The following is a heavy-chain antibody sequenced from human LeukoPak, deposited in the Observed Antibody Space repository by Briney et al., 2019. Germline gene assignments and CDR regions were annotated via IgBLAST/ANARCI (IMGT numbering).Heavy chain of an antibody. J-gene: IGHJ5*02. V-gene: IGHV4-39*01. CDR1: GGSISSSSYW. Sequence: SETLSLTCTVSGGSISSSSYWWGWIRQPPGKGLEWIGSIFYSGSTYYNPSLKSRVTISVDTSKNQFSLKLSSVTAADTAVYYCARRPPAGGTDWFDPWGQRTLVTVSS. D-gene: IGHD2-8*02. CDR3: ARRPPAGGTDWFDP. CDR2: IFYSGST.